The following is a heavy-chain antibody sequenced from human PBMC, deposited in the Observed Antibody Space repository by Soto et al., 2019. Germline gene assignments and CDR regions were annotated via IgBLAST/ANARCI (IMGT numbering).Heavy chain of an antibody. CDR3: ARDTYSKADYYYGMDV. V-gene: IGHV3-48*02. CDR1: GLTFSSYS. Sequence: GGSLRLSCAASGLTFSSYSMNWVRQAPGKGLEWVSYISSSSSTIYYADSVKGRFTISRDNAKNSLYLQMNSLRDEDTAVYYCARDTYSKADYYYGMDVWGQGTTVTVSS. J-gene: IGHJ6*02. D-gene: IGHD4-4*01. CDR2: ISSSSSTI.